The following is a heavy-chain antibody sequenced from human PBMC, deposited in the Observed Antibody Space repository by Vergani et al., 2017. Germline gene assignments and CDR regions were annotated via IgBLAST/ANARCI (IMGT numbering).Heavy chain of an antibody. CDR2: IFPGDADT. V-gene: IGHV5-51*01. CDR3: ARLPRGLRGMSLEY. Sequence: EVRLVQSGPEVKKPGESVKISCETSGYTFTNYWVAWVRQGPGKGLEWMGLIFPGDADTRYSPSFEGQVTISADTSTSTAYVQWPSLKASDTAVYFCARLPRGLRGMSLEYWGQGTLVTVSS. D-gene: IGHD3-10*01. J-gene: IGHJ4*02. CDR1: GYTFTNYW.